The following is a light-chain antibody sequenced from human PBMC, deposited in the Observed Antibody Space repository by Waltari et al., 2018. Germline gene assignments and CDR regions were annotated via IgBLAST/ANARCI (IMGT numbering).Light chain of an antibody. CDR3: QHYLRLPVT. J-gene: IGKJ1*01. V-gene: IGKV3-20*01. Sequence: EIVLTQSPGTLSLSLGERATVSCRARQSVSRALAWYQQKPGQLPRLLIYGASTRATGIPDRFSGSGSWTDFSLTISRLEPDDFAVYYCQHYLRLPVTFGQGTTVEI. CDR2: GAS. CDR1: QSVSRA.